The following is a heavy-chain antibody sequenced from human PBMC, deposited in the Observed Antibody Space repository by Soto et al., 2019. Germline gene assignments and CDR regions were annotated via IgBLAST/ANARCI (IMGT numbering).Heavy chain of an antibody. D-gene: IGHD3-22*01. CDR2: ISFSGSA. V-gene: IGHV4-59*01. J-gene: IGHJ6*02. Sequence: SETLSLTCTVSGGSIGSSYWSWVRQPPGKGLEWIAYISFSGSANYNPSLKSRVTISVDTSKNQFSLKLSSVTAAETAVYYCARDQIFYDSSGRDYYYYYGMDVLGQGTTVTVSS. CDR3: ARDQIFYDSSGRDYYYYYGMDV. CDR1: GGSIGSSY.